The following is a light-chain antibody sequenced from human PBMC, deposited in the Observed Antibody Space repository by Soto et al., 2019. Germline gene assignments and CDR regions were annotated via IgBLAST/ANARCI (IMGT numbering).Light chain of an antibody. CDR1: QSVSTN. J-gene: IGKJ5*01. CDR2: GAS. Sequence: EVVMTQSPDTLSLSPGERATLSCRASQSVSTNLAWYQQRPGQAPRLLIYGASARATGVPARFSGSGSGTECTLTISSLQSEDFAIYYCHQYNNWRTFGQRTRLEIK. CDR3: HQYNNWRT. V-gene: IGKV3-15*01.